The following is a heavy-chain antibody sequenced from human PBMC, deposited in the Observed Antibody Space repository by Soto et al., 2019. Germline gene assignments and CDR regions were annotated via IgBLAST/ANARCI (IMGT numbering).Heavy chain of an antibody. CDR1: GYSFTSYW. D-gene: IGHD3-10*01. CDR2: IYPGDSDT. CDR3: ARNLWGVYYYGSGGYYNGWFDP. J-gene: IGHJ5*02. V-gene: IGHV5-51*01. Sequence: PGESLKISCKGSGYSFTSYWIGWVRQMPGKGLEWMGIIYPGDSDTRYSPSFQGQVTISADKSISTAYLQWSSLKASDTATYYCARNLWGVYYYGSGGYYNGWFDPWGQGTLVTVSS.